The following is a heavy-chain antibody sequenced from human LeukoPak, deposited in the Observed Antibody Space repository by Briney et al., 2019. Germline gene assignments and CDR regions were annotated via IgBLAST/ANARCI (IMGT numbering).Heavy chain of an antibody. Sequence: GGSLRLSCSASGFTFSTYAMHWVRQAPGKGLEYVSAISSNGGSTYFADSVKARFSISRDNSKNTLDLQMSSLRAEDTAVYYCVKVNSSGWHEGDYFDYWGQGTLVTVSS. CDR3: VKVNSSGWHEGDYFDY. CDR2: ISSNGGST. V-gene: IGHV3-64D*06. CDR1: GFTFSTYA. D-gene: IGHD6-19*01. J-gene: IGHJ4*02.